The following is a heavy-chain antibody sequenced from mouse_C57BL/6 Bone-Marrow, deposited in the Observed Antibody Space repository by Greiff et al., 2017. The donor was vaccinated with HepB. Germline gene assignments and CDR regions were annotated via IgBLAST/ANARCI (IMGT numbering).Heavy chain of an antibody. Sequence: QVQLQQSGAELVRPGTSVKMSCKASGYTFTNYWIGWAKQRPGHGLEWIGDIYPGGGYTNYNEKFKGKATLTADKSSSTAYMQFSSLTSEDSAIYYCARTITTVVATGGFYYAMDYWGQGTSVTVSS. CDR3: ARTITTVVATGGFYYAMDY. J-gene: IGHJ4*01. CDR2: IYPGGGYT. V-gene: IGHV1-63*01. CDR1: GYTFTNYW. D-gene: IGHD1-1*01.